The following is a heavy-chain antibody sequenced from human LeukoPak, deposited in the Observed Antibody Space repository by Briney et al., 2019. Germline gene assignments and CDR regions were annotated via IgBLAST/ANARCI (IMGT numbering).Heavy chain of an antibody. CDR3: ARDVASSSSFDPWFDP. J-gene: IGHJ5*02. CDR2: ISYDGSNK. CDR1: GFTFSSYA. V-gene: IGHV3-30-3*01. D-gene: IGHD6-6*01. Sequence: GGSLRLSCAASGFTFSSYAMSWVRQAPGKGLEWVAVISYDGSNKYYADSVKGRFTISRDNSKNTLYLQMNSLRAEDTAVCYCARDVASSSSFDPWFDPWGQGTLVTVSS.